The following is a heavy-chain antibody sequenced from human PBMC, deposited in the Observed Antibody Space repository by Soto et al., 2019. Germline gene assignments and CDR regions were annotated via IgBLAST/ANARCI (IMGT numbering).Heavy chain of an antibody. CDR1: GGSITSTSYY. Sequence: SDTLSLTCTVSGGSITSTSYYWGWIRQPPGKGLEWVGSISYSGSTYYNPSLKSRVTISVDTSKNQFSLKLSSVTAADTAVYYCARDLWGYCGTDCYPLDVWGQGTTVT. D-gene: IGHD2-21*02. CDR3: ARDLWGYCGTDCYPLDV. CDR2: ISYSGST. J-gene: IGHJ6*02. V-gene: IGHV4-39*07.